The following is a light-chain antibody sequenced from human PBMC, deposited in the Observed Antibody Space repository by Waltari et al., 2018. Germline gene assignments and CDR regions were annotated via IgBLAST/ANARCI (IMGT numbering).Light chain of an antibody. V-gene: IGKV1-5*03. Sequence: DIQMTQSPSTLSASVGDRGTITCRASQSISNWLAWYQQKPGKAPKLLIYKASSLESGAPSRFSGSGSATDFTLTISSLQPDDFATDYCQQYNSYDENTFGQGTKLEI. CDR1: QSISNW. J-gene: IGKJ2*01. CDR3: QQYNSYDENT. CDR2: KAS.